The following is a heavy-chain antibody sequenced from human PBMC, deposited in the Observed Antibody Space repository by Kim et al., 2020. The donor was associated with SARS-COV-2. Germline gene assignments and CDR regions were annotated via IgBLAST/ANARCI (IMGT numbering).Heavy chain of an antibody. CDR2: IRSKAYGGTT. CDR3: TREPRSLRSSSCPDY. V-gene: IGHV3-49*03. D-gene: IGHD6-13*01. Sequence: GGSLRLSCTASGFTFGDYAMSWFRQAPGKGLEWVGFIRSKAYGGTTEYAASVKGRFTISRDDSKSIAYLQMNSLKTEDTAVYYCTREPRSLRSSSCPDYWGQGTLVTVSS. J-gene: IGHJ4*02. CDR1: GFTFGDYA.